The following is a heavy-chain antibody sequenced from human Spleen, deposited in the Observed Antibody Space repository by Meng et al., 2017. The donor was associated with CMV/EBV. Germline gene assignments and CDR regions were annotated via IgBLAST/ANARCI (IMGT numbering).Heavy chain of an antibody. V-gene: IGHV4-39*01. CDR1: GSISSSSYY. CDR3: ARNGEQWLVPKNWFDP. J-gene: IGHJ5*02. CDR2: IYYSGST. D-gene: IGHD6-19*01. Sequence: GSISSSSYYWGWIRQPPGKGLEWIGSIYYSGSTYYNPSLKSRVTISVDTSKNQFSLKLSSVTAADTAVYYCARNGEQWLVPKNWFDPWGQGTLVTVSS.